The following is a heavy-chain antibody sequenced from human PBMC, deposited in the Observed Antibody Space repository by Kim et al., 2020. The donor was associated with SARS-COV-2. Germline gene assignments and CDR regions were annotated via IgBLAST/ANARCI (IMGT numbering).Heavy chain of an antibody. CDR2: ISGSGGNT. Sequence: GGSLRLSCAASGFFSDYAMNWVRQAPGKGLEWVSAISGSGGNTYYADFVKGRFTISRDNSKNTLYLQMNSLRAEDTAVYYCARGCYGNYILEAFDIWGQGTMVTVSS. V-gene: IGHV3-23*01. CDR1: GFFSDYA. D-gene: IGHD4-17*01. J-gene: IGHJ3*02. CDR3: ARGCYGNYILEAFDI.